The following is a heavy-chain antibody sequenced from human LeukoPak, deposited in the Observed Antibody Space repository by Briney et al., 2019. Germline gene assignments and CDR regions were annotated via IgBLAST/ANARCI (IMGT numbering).Heavy chain of an antibody. V-gene: IGHV1-18*01. CDR2: ISAYNGKT. CDR3: ARVYVGGATGQFDS. J-gene: IGHJ4*02. D-gene: IGHD1-26*01. Sequence: VASVKVSCKASGYTFTSYGISWVRQAPGQGLEWMGWISAYNGKTNYAQKLQGRVTMTTDTSTSTAYMEVRSLRSDDTAVYYCARVYVGGATGQFDSWGQGTLVTVSS. CDR1: GYTFTSYG.